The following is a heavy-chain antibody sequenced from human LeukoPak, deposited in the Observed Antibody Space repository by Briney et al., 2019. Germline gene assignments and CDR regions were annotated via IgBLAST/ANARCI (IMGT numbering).Heavy chain of an antibody. Sequence: SETLSLTCTVSGGSISSYYWSWIRQPAGKGLEWIGRIYTSGSTNYNPSLKSRVTMSVDTSKNQFSLKLSSVTAADTAVYYCARDQWSAAGALDYYYYYMDVWGKGTTVTISS. CDR2: IYTSGST. J-gene: IGHJ6*03. CDR1: GGSISSYY. CDR3: ARDQWSAAGALDYYYYYMDV. D-gene: IGHD6-13*01. V-gene: IGHV4-4*07.